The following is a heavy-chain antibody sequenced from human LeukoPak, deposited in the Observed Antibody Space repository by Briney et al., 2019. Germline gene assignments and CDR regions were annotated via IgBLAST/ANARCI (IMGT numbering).Heavy chain of an antibody. Sequence: GGSLRLSCAASGFTFSSYAMHWVSQAPGKGLEWVAVISYEGSNKYYADSVKGRFTISRDNSKNTLYLQLNSLRAEDTAVYYCARERYYYDSSGYYSDAFDIWRQGTMVTVSS. CDR1: GFTFSSYA. V-gene: IGHV3-30-3*01. D-gene: IGHD3-22*01. CDR2: ISYEGSNK. J-gene: IGHJ3*02. CDR3: ARERYYYDSSGYYSDAFDI.